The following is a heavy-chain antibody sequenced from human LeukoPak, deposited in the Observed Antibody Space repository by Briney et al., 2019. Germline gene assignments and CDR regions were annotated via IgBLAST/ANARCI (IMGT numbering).Heavy chain of an antibody. D-gene: IGHD1-26*01. Sequence: GWSLPLSFPASGFTFSGFAMSWIRQAPGKGLEWVSSISCSGESTLYADSVRGRFTISRENSKKTVSLQMESLRAEDTALYYCAKDYAVGSIDYWGEGTLVIVSS. CDR3: AKDYAVGSIDY. V-gene: IGHV3-23*01. J-gene: IGHJ4*02. CDR2: ISCSGEST. CDR1: GFTFSGFA.